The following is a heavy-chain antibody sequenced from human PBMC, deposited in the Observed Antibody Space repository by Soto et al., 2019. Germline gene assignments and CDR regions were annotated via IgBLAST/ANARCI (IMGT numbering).Heavy chain of an antibody. CDR1: GGSISSSTYY. J-gene: IGHJ4*02. CDR2: MYYSGST. CDR3: AKDNDNSGRFDY. Sequence: KPSETLSLTCTVSGGSISSSTYYWGWIRQPPGKGLEWIGTMYYSGSTYYNPSLRSRVTISVDTSKNQFSLNLSSVTAADTAVYYCAKDNDNSGRFDYWGQGNLVTVSS. D-gene: IGHD3-22*01. V-gene: IGHV4-39*01.